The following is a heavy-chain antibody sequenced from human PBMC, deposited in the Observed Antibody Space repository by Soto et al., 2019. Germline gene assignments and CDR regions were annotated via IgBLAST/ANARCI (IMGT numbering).Heavy chain of an antibody. CDR1: GFTFSSYS. Sequence: LRLSCAASGFTFSSYSMNWVRQAPGKGLEWVSYISSSSSTIYYADSVKDRFTISRDNAKNSLYLQMNSLRDEDTAVYYCAREFGYSYGYFGYYFDYWGQGTLVTVSS. CDR3: AREFGYSYGYFGYYFDY. V-gene: IGHV3-48*02. CDR2: ISSSSSTI. D-gene: IGHD5-18*01. J-gene: IGHJ4*02.